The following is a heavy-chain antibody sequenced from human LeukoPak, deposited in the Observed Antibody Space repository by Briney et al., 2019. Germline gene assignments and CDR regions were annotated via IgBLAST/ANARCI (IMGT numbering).Heavy chain of an antibody. CDR2: INPTGGST. CDR1: GYTFPSYF. D-gene: IGHD6-6*01. CDR3: ARTAARRFDY. V-gene: IGHV1-46*01. Sequence: ASVKVSCKASGYTFPSYFMHWVRQAPGQGLGWMGIINPTGGSTTYAQKFQGRVTMTRDTSTSTVYMELSSLRSDDTAVCYCARTAARRFDYWGQGTLVTVSS. J-gene: IGHJ4*02.